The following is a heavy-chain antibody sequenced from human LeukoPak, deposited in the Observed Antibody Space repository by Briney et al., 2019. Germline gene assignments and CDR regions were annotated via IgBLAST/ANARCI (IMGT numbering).Heavy chain of an antibody. V-gene: IGHV4-59*01. CDR3: ARGTTIAAPDY. Sequence: SETLSLTCTVSGGSLSTYYWGWIRQPPGKGLEWIGYVYYSGSTNYNPSLKSRVTISVDTSKNQFSLKLSSVTAADTAVYYCARGTTIAAPDYWGQGTLVTVSS. CDR1: GGSLSTYY. CDR2: VYYSGST. D-gene: IGHD6-25*01. J-gene: IGHJ4*02.